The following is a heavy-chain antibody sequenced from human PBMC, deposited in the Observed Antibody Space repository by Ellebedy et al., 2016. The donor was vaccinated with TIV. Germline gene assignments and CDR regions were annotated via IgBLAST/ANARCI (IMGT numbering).Heavy chain of an antibody. CDR1: GDSISSSVYY. D-gene: IGHD4-17*01. V-gene: IGHV4-39*01. J-gene: IGHJ5*02. CDR2: FSQSGST. CDR3: ARHSTVTTIGT. Sequence: MPSETLSLTCTVSGDSISSSVYYWGWNRQPPGTGLAWIGSFSQSGSTYYNPPLTSRVTISVDTSKNQFSLKLSSVTAADTAIFYCARHSTVTTIGTWGQGALVTVSS.